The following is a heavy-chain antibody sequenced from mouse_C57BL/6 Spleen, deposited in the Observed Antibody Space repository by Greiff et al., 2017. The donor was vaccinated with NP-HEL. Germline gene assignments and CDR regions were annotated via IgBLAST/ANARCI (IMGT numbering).Heavy chain of an antibody. CDR2: IDPETGGT. CDR1: GYTFTDYE. Sequence: VQLQESGAELVRPGASVTLSCKASGYTFTDYEMHWVKQTPVHGLEWIGAIDPETGGTAYNQKFKGKAILTADKSSSTAYMELRSLTSEDSAVYYCTREEDYYGSSYGIMDYWGQGTSVTVSS. V-gene: IGHV1-15*01. J-gene: IGHJ4*01. CDR3: TREEDYYGSSYGIMDY. D-gene: IGHD1-1*01.